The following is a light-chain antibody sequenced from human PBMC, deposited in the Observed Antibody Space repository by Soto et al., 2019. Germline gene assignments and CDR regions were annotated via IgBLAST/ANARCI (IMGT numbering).Light chain of an antibody. Sequence: DIQMTQSPSSLSASVGDRVTITCRASQGSSNYLVWLQQKPGKAPKSLIYAASSLQSGVPSTFSGSGSGTDSTLTNRSMQPEDFATYYWQHYHSYPITLGHGTRLEIK. CDR1: QGSSNY. J-gene: IGKJ5*01. V-gene: IGKV1-16*01. CDR3: QHYHSYPIT. CDR2: AAS.